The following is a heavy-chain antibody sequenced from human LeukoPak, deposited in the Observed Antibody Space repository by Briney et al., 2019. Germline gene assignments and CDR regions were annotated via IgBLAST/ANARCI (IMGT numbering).Heavy chain of an antibody. D-gene: IGHD2-2*01. CDR3: AKETGVPAARGYYYYGMDV. Sequence: SGGSLRLSCAASEFTVDDYAMHWVRQAPGKGLEWVSGISWNSGSIGYADSVKGRFTISRDNAKNSLYLQMNSLRAEYTALYYCAKETGVPAARGYYYYGMDVWGQGTTVTVSS. J-gene: IGHJ6*02. V-gene: IGHV3-9*01. CDR1: EFTVDDYA. CDR2: ISWNSGSI.